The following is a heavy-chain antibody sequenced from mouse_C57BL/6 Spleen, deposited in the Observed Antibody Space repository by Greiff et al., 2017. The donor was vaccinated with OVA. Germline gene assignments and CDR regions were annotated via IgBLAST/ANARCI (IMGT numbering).Heavy chain of an antibody. V-gene: IGHV6-6*01. CDR2: IRNKANNHAT. Sequence: EVMLVESGGGLVQPGGSMKLSCAASGFTFSDAWMDWVRQSPEKGLEWVAEIRNKANNHATYYAESVKGRFTISRDDSKSSVYLQMNSLRAEDTGIYYCTRDGSSYGDFDVWGTGTTVTVSS. J-gene: IGHJ1*03. CDR3: TRDGSSYGDFDV. D-gene: IGHD1-1*01. CDR1: GFTFSDAW.